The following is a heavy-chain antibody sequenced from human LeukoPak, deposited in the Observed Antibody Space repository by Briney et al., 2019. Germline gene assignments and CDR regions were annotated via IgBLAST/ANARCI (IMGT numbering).Heavy chain of an antibody. CDR1: GGTFSSYA. CDR2: IIPIFGTA. Sequence: GSSVKVSCKASGGTFSSYAISWVRQAPGQGLEWMGGIIPIFGTANYAQKFQGRVTITADESTSTAYMELSSLRFEDTAVYYCARGALGYCSSTSCFYYYYYGMDVWGKGTTVTVSS. J-gene: IGHJ6*04. CDR3: ARGALGYCSSTSCFYYYYYGMDV. V-gene: IGHV1-69*01. D-gene: IGHD2-2*01.